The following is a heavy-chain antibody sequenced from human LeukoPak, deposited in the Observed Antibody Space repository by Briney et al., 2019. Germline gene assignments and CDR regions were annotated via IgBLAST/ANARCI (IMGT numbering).Heavy chain of an antibody. CDR3: AGGLLDFDY. CDR1: GGSFSGYY. J-gene: IGHJ4*02. V-gene: IGHV4-34*01. CDR2: INHSGST. Sequence: PSETLSLTCAVYGGSFSGYYWSWIRQPPGKGLEWIGEINHSGSTNYNPSLKSRVTISVDTSKNQFSLKLSSVTAADTAVYYCAGGLLDFDYWGQGTLVTVSS.